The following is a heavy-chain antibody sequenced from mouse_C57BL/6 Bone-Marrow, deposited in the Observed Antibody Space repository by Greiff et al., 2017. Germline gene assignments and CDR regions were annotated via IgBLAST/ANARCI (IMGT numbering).Heavy chain of an antibody. CDR2: IFPGSGST. Sequence: QVQLQQSGPELVKPGASVKISCKASGYTFTDYYINWVKQRPGQGLEWIGWIFPGSGSTYYNEKFKGKATLTVDKSSSTAYMLLSSLTSEDSAVXFCETSYYYGSSLFAYWGQGTLVTVSA. CDR1: GYTFTDYY. V-gene: IGHV1-75*01. J-gene: IGHJ3*01. CDR3: ETSYYYGSSLFAY. D-gene: IGHD1-1*01.